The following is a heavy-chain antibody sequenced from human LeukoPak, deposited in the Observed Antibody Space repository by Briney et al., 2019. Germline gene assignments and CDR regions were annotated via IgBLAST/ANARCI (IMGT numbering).Heavy chain of an antibody. Sequence: GESLKISCKGSGYSFTSYWIRWVRQMPGKGLEWMGRIDPSDSYTNYSPSFQGHVTISADKSISTAYLQWSSLKASDTAMYYCARHMYYDLTFDYWGQGTLVTVSS. CDR3: ARHMYYDLTFDY. D-gene: IGHD3-16*01. CDR1: GYSFTSYW. J-gene: IGHJ4*02. CDR2: IDPSDSYT. V-gene: IGHV5-10-1*01.